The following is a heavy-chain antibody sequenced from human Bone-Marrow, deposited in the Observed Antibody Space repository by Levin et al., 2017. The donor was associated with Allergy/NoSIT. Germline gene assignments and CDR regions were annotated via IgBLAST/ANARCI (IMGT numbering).Heavy chain of an antibody. CDR1: GASITDTSNY. V-gene: IGHV4-30-4*01. J-gene: IGHJ6*02. CDR3: GRSASMPPDYGMDV. Sequence: SQTLSLTCSVSGASITDTSNYWSWIRQPPGKDLEWIGYIFYRGTTYYNPSLKGQFSISIDTAKNQVSLKLNSVTAADTAVYYCGRSASMPPDYGMDVWGQGTTVTVSS. D-gene: IGHD2-2*01. CDR2: IFYRGTT.